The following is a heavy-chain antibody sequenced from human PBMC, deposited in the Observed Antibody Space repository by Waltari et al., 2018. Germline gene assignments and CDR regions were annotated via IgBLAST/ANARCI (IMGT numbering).Heavy chain of an antibody. CDR1: GHSISSGYY. Sequence: QVQLQESGPGLVKPSETLSLTCAVSGHSISSGYYWGWIRQPPGKGLEWIGSIYHSGSTYYNPSLKRRVTISVDTSKNQFSLKLSSVTAADTAVYYCARHPSVAGTYFEDWFDPWGQGTLVTVSS. CDR3: ARHPSVAGTYFEDWFDP. J-gene: IGHJ5*02. D-gene: IGHD6-19*01. V-gene: IGHV4-38-2*01. CDR2: IYHSGST.